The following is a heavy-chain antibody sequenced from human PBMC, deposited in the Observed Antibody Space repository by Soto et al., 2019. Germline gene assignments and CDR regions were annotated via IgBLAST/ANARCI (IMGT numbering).Heavy chain of an antibody. V-gene: IGHV3-30-3*01. J-gene: IGHJ4*02. CDR1: GFTFSSYA. CDR2: ISYDGSNK. Sequence: GGSLRLSCAASGFTFSSYAMHWVRQAPGKGLEWVAVISYDGSNKYYADSVKGRFTISRDNSKNTLYLQMNSLRAEDTAVNYCARGNYYFDYWGQGTLVTVSS. CDR3: ARGNYYFDY.